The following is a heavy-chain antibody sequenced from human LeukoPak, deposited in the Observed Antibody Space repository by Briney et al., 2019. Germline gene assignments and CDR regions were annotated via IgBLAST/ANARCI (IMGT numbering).Heavy chain of an antibody. CDR1: GGSINSGDYH. J-gene: IGHJ4*02. D-gene: IGHD6-19*01. CDR2: IYYSGST. V-gene: IGHV4-30-4*08. CDR3: ARHSLLITVAGTDY. Sequence: QVQLQESGPGLVKPSQTLSLTCTVSGGSINSGDYHWSWIRQPPGEGLEWIGYIYYSGSTYYNPSLKSRVIISVDTSKNQFSLKLRSVTAADTAVYYCARHSLLITVAGTDYWGQGTLVTVSS.